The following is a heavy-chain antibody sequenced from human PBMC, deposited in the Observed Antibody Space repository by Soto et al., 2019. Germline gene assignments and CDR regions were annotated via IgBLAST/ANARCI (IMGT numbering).Heavy chain of an antibody. Sequence: GSLRLSCAASGFTFSSYAMSWVRQAPGKGLEWVSAISGSGGSTYYADYVKGRFTISRDNSKNTLYLQMNSLRAEDTAVFYCAKDRSSSWPLFKSMAVWGQGTTVTVSS. J-gene: IGHJ6*02. CDR2: ISGSGGST. V-gene: IGHV3-23*01. D-gene: IGHD6-13*01. CDR1: GFTFSSYA. CDR3: AKDRSSSWPLFKSMAV.